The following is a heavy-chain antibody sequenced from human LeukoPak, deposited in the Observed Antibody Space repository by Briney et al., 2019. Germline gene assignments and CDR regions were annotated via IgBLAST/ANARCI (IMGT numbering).Heavy chain of an antibody. V-gene: IGHV4-39*07. Sequence: PSETLSLTCTVSGGSISSSSYYWGWIRQPPGKGLEWIGSIYYSGTTYYNPSLKSRVTISVDTSKNQFSLKLSSVAAADTAVYYCARDSGSYSIGTWGQGTLVTVSS. J-gene: IGHJ4*02. CDR2: IYYSGTT. CDR1: GGSISSSSYY. CDR3: ARDSGSYSIGT. D-gene: IGHD1-26*01.